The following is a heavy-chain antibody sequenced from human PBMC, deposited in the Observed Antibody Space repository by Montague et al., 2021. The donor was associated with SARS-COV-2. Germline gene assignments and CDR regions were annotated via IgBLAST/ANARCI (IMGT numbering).Heavy chain of an antibody. D-gene: IGHD1-26*01. CDR1: GFTFSSYA. CDR3: ARDAGGNSGSYSVY. Sequence: SLRLSCAASGFTFSSYAMHWVRQAPGKGLEWVAGIFYDGSNKYYADSVKGRFTISRDNSKNTLFLQMNSLRAEDTAVYYCARDAGGNSGSYSVYWGQGTLVTVSS. V-gene: IGHV3-30-3*01. CDR2: IFYDGSNK. J-gene: IGHJ4*02.